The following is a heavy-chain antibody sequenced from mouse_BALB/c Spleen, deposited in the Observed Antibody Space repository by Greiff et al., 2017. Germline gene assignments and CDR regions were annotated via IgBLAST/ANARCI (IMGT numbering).Heavy chain of an antibody. D-gene: IGHD1-1*01. CDR1: GFNIKDTY. Sequence: EVKLQESGAELVKPGASVKLSCTASGFNIKDTYMHWVKQRPEQGLEWIGRIDPANGNTKYDPKFQGKATITADTSSNTAYLQLSSLTSEDTAVYYCARPLYGSSYDYAMDYWGQGTSVTVSS. CDR2: IDPANGNT. V-gene: IGHV14-3*02. CDR3: ARPLYGSSYDYAMDY. J-gene: IGHJ4*01.